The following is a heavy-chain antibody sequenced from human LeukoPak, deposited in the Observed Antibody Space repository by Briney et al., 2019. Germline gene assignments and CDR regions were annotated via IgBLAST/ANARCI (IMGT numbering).Heavy chain of an antibody. CDR2: ISGSGGST. Sequence: GGSLRLSCAASGFTFSSYGMSWVPQAPGKGLEWVSGISGSGGSTYYADSVKGRCTISRDNSKNTLYLQMNSMKSEETAVYYCTTYGSGRKFDYWGQGILVTVSS. CDR1: GFTFSSYG. CDR3: TTYGSGRKFDY. D-gene: IGHD3-10*01. J-gene: IGHJ4*02. V-gene: IGHV3-23*01.